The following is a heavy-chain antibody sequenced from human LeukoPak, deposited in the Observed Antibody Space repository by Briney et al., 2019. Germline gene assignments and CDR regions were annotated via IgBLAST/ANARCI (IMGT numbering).Heavy chain of an antibody. D-gene: IGHD3-22*01. V-gene: IGHV3-30-3*01. CDR3: ARRGYSSGRADALDI. CDR2: ISSDGITK. J-gene: IGHJ3*02. CDR1: GFPFTTSA. Sequence: GGSLRLSCAASGFPFTTSAMHWVRQAPGKGLEWVAVISSDGITKFYAESVRGRFTISRDNSKDTVDLLVSALRDEDTAAYYCARRGYSSGRADALDIWGQGTVVSVSS.